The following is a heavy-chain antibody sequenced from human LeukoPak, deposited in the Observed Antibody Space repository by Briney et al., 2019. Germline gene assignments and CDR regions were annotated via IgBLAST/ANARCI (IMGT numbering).Heavy chain of an antibody. Sequence: GGSLRLSCAASGFTFSSYAMSWVRQAPGKGLEWVSAISGSGGSTYYADSVKGRFTISRDNSKNTLYLQMNSLRAEDTAVYYCARDQRGYSGYDSVAPYYYYGMDVWGQGTTVTVSS. V-gene: IGHV3-23*01. CDR3: ARDQRGYSGYDSVAPYYYYGMDV. J-gene: IGHJ6*02. CDR2: ISGSGGST. D-gene: IGHD5-12*01. CDR1: GFTFSSYA.